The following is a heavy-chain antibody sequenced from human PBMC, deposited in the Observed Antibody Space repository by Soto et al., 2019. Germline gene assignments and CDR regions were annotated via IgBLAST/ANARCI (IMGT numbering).Heavy chain of an antibody. CDR1: GVTYNTFA. CDR3: VRAAKRYFDY. D-gene: IGHD6-25*01. CDR2: IIPVLGSA. V-gene: IGHV1-69*06. J-gene: IGHJ4*02. Sequence: QVHLVQSGAEVRKPGSSVKVSCKASGVTYNTFAVSWVRQAPGQGLEWMGGIIPVLGSAFYAQKFQVRVTITADKTTSTAYLELTSLRSEDTAVYYCVRAAKRYFDYWGQGTLVTVSP.